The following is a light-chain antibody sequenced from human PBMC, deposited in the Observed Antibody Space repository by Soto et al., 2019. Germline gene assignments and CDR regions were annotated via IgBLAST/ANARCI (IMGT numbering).Light chain of an antibody. V-gene: IGKV1-33*01. J-gene: IGKJ5*01. CDR3: QHYDHLPIT. Sequence: DIQMTVSPSSLSASIGDRVRITCQASQDITNYLNWYQQKPGRAPRLLLYDASSLETGVPSRFSGSGSGTDFTLTISSLQPEDVATYYCQHYDHLPITFGQGTRLEIK. CDR1: QDITNY. CDR2: DAS.